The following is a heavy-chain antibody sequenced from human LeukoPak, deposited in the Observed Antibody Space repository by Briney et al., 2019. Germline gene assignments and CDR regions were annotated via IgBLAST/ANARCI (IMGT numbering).Heavy chain of an antibody. CDR1: GGTFDSYG. J-gene: IGHJ4*02. CDR3: ARGELGGRSGFAHFDS. D-gene: IGHD3-22*01. Sequence: SVKVSCKAPGGTFDSYGISWVRQAPGQGLEWMGGVIPMFGPAKYAPKFQGRATMTTDASTSTAYMVLNSLRSEDTATYFCARGELGGRSGFAHFDSSGQGTLVTVFS. V-gene: IGHV1-69*05. CDR2: VIPMFGPA.